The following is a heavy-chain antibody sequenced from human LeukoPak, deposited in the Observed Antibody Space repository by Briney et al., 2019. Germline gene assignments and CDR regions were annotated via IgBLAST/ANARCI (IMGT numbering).Heavy chain of an antibody. J-gene: IGHJ4*02. CDR2: INHSGST. V-gene: IGHV4-34*01. Sequence: SETLSLTCAVYGGSFSGYYWSWIRQPPGKGLEWIGEINHSGSTNYNPSLKSRVTISVDASKNQFSLKLSSVTAADTAVYYCARGRGTFDYWGQGTLVTVSS. CDR1: GGSFSGYY. D-gene: IGHD1-1*01. CDR3: ARGRGTFDY.